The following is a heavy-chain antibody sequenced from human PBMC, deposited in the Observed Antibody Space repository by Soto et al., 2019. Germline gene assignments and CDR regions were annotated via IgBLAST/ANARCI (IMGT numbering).Heavy chain of an antibody. CDR1: GGSISSYSHY. V-gene: IGHV4-39*01. CDR3: ARSSTYYRGFDP. D-gene: IGHD3-22*01. CDR2: IYYTGST. Sequence: QLQLQESGPGLVKPSETLSLTCTVSGGSISSYSHYWGWIRQPPGKGLEWIGSIYYTGSTDYNPSLTSRVTISVDTSKNLFSLMLSSVTGADTAIYYCARSSTYYRGFDPWGQGTLVTVSS. J-gene: IGHJ5*02.